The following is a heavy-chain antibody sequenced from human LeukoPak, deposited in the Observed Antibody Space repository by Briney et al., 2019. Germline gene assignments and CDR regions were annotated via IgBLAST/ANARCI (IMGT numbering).Heavy chain of an antibody. CDR3: ARDAVLQYYYDSSGYYYRWFDP. V-gene: IGHV4-59*01. CDR1: GGSISTYY. J-gene: IGHJ5*02. D-gene: IGHD3-22*01. Sequence: SETLSLTCTVSGGSISTYYWSWIRQPPGKGLEWIGYIYYSGSTTYNPSLKSRVTISVDTSKNQFSLKLSSVTAADTAVYYCARDAVLQYYYDSSGYYYRWFDPWGQGTLVTVSS. CDR2: IYYSGST.